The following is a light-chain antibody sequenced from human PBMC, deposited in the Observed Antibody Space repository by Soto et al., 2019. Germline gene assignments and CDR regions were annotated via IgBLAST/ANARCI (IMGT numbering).Light chain of an antibody. J-gene: IGLJ1*01. Sequence: QSVLTQPPSVSGAPGQRVTISCTGSSSNIGASYEVHWYQQLPGRAPKLLIYGNNNRPSGVPDRFSGSKSGTLGSLAITGLQAEDEADYYCQSYDSSLSGYVFGTGTKVTVL. CDR3: QSYDSSLSGYV. V-gene: IGLV1-40*01. CDR2: GNN. CDR1: SSNIGASYE.